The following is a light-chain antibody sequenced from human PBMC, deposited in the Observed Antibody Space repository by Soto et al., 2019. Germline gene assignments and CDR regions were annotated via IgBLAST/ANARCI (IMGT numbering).Light chain of an antibody. CDR1: QSLSSS. CDR2: GAS. CDR3: QQYNNWPLT. J-gene: IGKJ4*01. Sequence: EIVMTQSPATLSVSPGERATLSCRASQSLSSSLAWYQQKPGQAPRLLIYGASTRATGFPARFSGSGSGTEFTLTISSLQSEDFAVYYCQQYNNWPLTFGGGTKVDIK. V-gene: IGKV3-15*01.